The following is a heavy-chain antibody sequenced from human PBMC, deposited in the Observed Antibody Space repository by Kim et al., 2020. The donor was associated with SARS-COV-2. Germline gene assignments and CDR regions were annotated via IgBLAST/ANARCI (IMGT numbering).Heavy chain of an antibody. D-gene: IGHD3-3*01. V-gene: IGHV4-39*01. Sequence: SETLSLTCTVSGGSISSSSYYWGWIRQPPGKGLEWIGSIYYSGSTYYNPSLKSRVTISVDTSKNQFSLKLSSVTAADTAVYYCARQVEDSVLRFLVGVYYFDYWGQGTLVTVSS. J-gene: IGHJ4*02. CDR1: GGSISSSSYY. CDR3: ARQVEDSVLRFLVGVYYFDY. CDR2: IYYSGST.